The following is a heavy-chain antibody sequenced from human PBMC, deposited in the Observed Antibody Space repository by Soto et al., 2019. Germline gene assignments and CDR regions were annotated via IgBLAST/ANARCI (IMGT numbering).Heavy chain of an antibody. CDR2: ISGGVSST. CDR1: GFTFSTYA. Sequence: EVQLLESGGGLVQPGGSMRLSCAASGFTFSTYAMSWVRQAPGKGLEWVSAISGGVSSTYYADSVKGRFTISRDNSKNTLYLQMNGVRADDTAVYYCAKDDSLDTSMVFDYWGQGTLVTVSS. CDR3: AKDDSLDTSMVFDY. D-gene: IGHD5-18*01. J-gene: IGHJ4*02. V-gene: IGHV3-23*01.